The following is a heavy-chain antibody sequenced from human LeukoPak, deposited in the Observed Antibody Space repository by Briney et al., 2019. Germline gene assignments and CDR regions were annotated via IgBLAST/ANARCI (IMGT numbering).Heavy chain of an antibody. V-gene: IGHV3-30*18. Sequence: GGSLRLSCAASGFTFSSYGMHWVRQAPGKGLEWLAVLSFDGINKYYTDSVKGRFTISRDNSKNTLYLQMISLRPEDTAVYFCAKRRSAFGGVMVTGNFDYWGQGALVTVSS. CDR3: AKRRSAFGGVMVTGNFDY. CDR2: LSFDGINK. D-gene: IGHD3-16*01. CDR1: GFTFSSYG. J-gene: IGHJ4*02.